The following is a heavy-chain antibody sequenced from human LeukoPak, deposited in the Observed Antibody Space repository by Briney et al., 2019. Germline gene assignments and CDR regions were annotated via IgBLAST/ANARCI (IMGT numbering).Heavy chain of an antibody. D-gene: IGHD2-15*01. CDR2: ISSSSSYI. Sequence: GGSLRLSCAASGFTFSSYWMSWVRQAPGKGLEWVSSISSSSSYIYYADSVKGRFTISRDNAKNSLYLQMNSLRAEDTAVYYCARDSGYLDYCSGGSCHGYYFDYWGQGTLVTVSS. CDR1: GFTFSSYW. V-gene: IGHV3-21*01. CDR3: ARDSGYLDYCSGGSCHGYYFDY. J-gene: IGHJ4*02.